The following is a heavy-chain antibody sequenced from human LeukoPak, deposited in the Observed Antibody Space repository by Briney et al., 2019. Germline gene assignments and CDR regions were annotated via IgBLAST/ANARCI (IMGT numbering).Heavy chain of an antibody. V-gene: IGHV1-3*01. Sequence: ASVKVSCKASGYTYTSYAMHWVRQGPGQRLEWMGWINAGNGNTKYSQKFQGRVTITRDTSASTAYMELSSLRSEDTAVYYCARPPNIAAAGNFDYWGQGTLVTVSS. CDR1: GYTYTSYA. J-gene: IGHJ4*02. D-gene: IGHD6-13*01. CDR3: ARPPNIAAAGNFDY. CDR2: INAGNGNT.